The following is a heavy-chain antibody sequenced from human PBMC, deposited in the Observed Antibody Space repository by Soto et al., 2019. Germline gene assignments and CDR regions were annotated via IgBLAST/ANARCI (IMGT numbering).Heavy chain of an antibody. D-gene: IGHD3-22*01. V-gene: IGHV4-59*11. CDR2: IFYTGIT. CDR3: SRWVYDFSAVTIDDGFAF. Sequence: VSTGTPSTHFWVGCRQFPEKKLEWLGYIFYTGITNYNPSLQSRVTISVDTSKDQFSLRLNSVTAADTAVYYCSRWVYDFSAVTIDDGFAFWCQG. J-gene: IGHJ1*01. CDR1: TGTPSTHF.